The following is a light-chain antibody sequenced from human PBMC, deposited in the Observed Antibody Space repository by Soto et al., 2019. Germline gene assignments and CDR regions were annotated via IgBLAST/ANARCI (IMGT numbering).Light chain of an antibody. CDR1: HSVSSN. CDR2: DAS. V-gene: IGKV3-15*01. Sequence: EIVMTQSPATLSVSPGERATLSCRASHSVSSNLAWYQQKPGQAPRLLIYDASSRATGLPARFSGSWSGTECTLTISSLHSEDVAVYYCQQYNNWPGTFGQGNKVEIK. CDR3: QQYNNWPGT. J-gene: IGKJ1*01.